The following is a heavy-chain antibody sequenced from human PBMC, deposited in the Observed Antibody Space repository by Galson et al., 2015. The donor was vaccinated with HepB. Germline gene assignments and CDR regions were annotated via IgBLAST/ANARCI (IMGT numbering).Heavy chain of an antibody. Sequence: SLRLSCAASGFTFSSYAMHWVRQAPGKGLEWVAVISYDGSNKYYADSVKGRFTISRDNSKNTLYLQMNSLRAEDTAVYYCAREDYYDSSGDQLPGFDYWGQGTLVTVSS. CDR1: GFTFSSYA. J-gene: IGHJ4*02. D-gene: IGHD3-22*01. CDR2: ISYDGSNK. V-gene: IGHV3-30*04. CDR3: AREDYYDSSGDQLPGFDY.